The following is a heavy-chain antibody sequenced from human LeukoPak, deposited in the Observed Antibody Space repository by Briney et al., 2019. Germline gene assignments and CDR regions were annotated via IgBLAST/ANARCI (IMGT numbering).Heavy chain of an antibody. D-gene: IGHD3-10*01. Sequence: TSVKVSCKASGYTFTGYYMHWVRQAPGQGLEWMGWINPNSGGTNYAQKFQGRVTMTRDTSISTAYRELSRLRSDDTAVYYCARLRPSMVRGVIRGGNWFDPWGQGTLVTVSS. CDR3: ARLRPSMVRGVIRGGNWFDP. J-gene: IGHJ5*02. CDR2: INPNSGGT. CDR1: GYTFTGYY. V-gene: IGHV1-2*02.